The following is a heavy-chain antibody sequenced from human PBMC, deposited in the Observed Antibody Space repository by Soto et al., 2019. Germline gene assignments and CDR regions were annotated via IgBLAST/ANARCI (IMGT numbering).Heavy chain of an antibody. J-gene: IGHJ4*02. CDR3: AKTAGSGSYSPSDY. V-gene: IGHV3-30*18. CDR2: TSPDGSNK. CDR1: GFIFSTYA. Sequence: QVQLVESGGGVVQPGGSLRLSCAASGFIFSTYAMHWVRQAPDKGLEWVAVTSPDGSNKYYADSVKGRFTISRDNFKNTLYLQMHSLRVEETAVYYCAKTAGSGSYSPSDYWGQGTLVTVSS. D-gene: IGHD3-10*01.